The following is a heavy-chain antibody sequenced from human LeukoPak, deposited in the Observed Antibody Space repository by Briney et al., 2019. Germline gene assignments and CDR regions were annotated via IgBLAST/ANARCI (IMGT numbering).Heavy chain of an antibody. V-gene: IGHV1-2*02. CDR2: INPNSGDT. Sequence: ASVKVSCKASGYIFAGYYMHWVRQAPGQGLEWMGWINPNSGDTNYAQKFQGRVTMTRDTSISTAYMELSRLRSDDTAVYYCARVRYRLAETYIDYWGQGTLVTVSS. D-gene: IGHD3-16*01. CDR1: GYIFAGYY. CDR3: ARVRYRLAETYIDY. J-gene: IGHJ4*02.